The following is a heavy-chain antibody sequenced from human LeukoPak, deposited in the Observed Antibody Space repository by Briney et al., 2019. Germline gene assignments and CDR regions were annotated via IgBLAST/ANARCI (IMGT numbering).Heavy chain of an antibody. CDR3: ASTLIGDFWSGYSGDY. CDR2: IIPIFGTA. Sequence: PGASVKVSCKASGYTFTSYGISWVRQAPGQGLEWMGGIIPIFGTANYAQKFQGRVTITADESTSTAYMELSSLRSEDTAVYYCASTLIGDFWSGYSGDYWGQGTLVTVSS. CDR1: GYTFTSYG. V-gene: IGHV1-69*13. J-gene: IGHJ4*02. D-gene: IGHD3-3*01.